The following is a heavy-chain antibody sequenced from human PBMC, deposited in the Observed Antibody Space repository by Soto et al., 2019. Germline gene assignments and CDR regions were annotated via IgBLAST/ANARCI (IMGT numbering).Heavy chain of an antibody. CDR2: VYYSGST. J-gene: IGHJ5*02. CDR3: ARESAGSGKNNWFDP. D-gene: IGHD3-10*01. CDR1: GGSITSHY. V-gene: IGHV4-59*11. Sequence: SETLSLTCTVSGGSITSHYWSWIRQPPGKGLEWIGFVYYSGSTKYNPSLKSRVTLSVDMSRNQLSLKLSSVTAADTAVYYCARESAGSGKNNWFDPWGQGTLVTVSS.